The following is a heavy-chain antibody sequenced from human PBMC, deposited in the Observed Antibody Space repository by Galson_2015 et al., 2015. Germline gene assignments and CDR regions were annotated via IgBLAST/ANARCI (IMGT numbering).Heavy chain of an antibody. CDR3: ARGDYYGSGLLDT. Sequence: TLSLTCTVSGVSITNYYWTWIRQPPGKGLEWIGYIYYSGTTNYNPSLKSRITFSLDTSKNQFSLKLNSVTAADTAVYYCARGDYYGSGLLDTWGQGTLVTVSS. J-gene: IGHJ5*02. V-gene: IGHV4-59*01. CDR2: IYYSGTT. CDR1: GVSITNYY. D-gene: IGHD3-10*01.